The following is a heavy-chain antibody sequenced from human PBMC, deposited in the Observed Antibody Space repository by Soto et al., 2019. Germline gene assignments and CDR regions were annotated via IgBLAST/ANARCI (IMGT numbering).Heavy chain of an antibody. V-gene: IGHV4-34*01. CDR1: GGSFSGYY. J-gene: IGHJ5*02. D-gene: IGHD3-10*01. Sequence: SQTLSLTCAVYGGSFSGYYWSWIRQPPGKGLEWIGEINHSGSTNYNPSLKSRGTISVDTSKNQFSLKLSSVTAADTAVYYCAIFFIRLTMVRGVIFWFDP. CDR3: AIFFIRLTMVRGVIFWFDP. CDR2: INHSGST.